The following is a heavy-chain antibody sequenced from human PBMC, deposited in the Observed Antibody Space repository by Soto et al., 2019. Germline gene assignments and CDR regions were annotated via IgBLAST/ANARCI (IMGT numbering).Heavy chain of an antibody. CDR1: GYSFTNND. J-gene: IGHJ5*02. CDR3: ALMSSCGSLDLFYP. Sequence: GASVKVSCKASGYSFTNNDVSWVRQATGQGLEWMGWMNPGSGDTGYAQKFQGRVTMTRDISIATAYMELSSLKSDDTAVYYCALMSSCGSLDLFYPCAQGTLVAVSS. CDR2: MNPGSGDT. D-gene: IGHD3-16*02. V-gene: IGHV1-8*01.